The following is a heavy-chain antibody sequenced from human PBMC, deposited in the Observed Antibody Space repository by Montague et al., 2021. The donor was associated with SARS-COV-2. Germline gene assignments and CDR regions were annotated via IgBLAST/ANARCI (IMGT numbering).Heavy chain of an antibody. J-gene: IGHJ4*02. Sequence: SLRLSCAASGFSFNDWAMSWVRQAPGRGLDWVAVIYSENNYTYYIDSVKGRFTASRDDSRNTLYLQMSSLRAEDTAVYYCAKVGDCSGGSCLWYFDYWGQGTLVTVSA. CDR2: IYSENNYT. CDR1: GFSFNDWA. CDR3: AKVGDCSGGSCLWYFDY. V-gene: IGHV3-23*03. D-gene: IGHD2-15*01.